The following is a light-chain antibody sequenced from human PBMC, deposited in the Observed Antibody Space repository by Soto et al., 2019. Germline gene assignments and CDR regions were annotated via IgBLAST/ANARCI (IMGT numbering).Light chain of an antibody. Sequence: AIQMTQSPSSLSASVGDRVTITCRVSQGIRNDLGWYQQKPGKATKLLIYSASSLQGGVPSRFSGSGSGTECNINIITLKPQDFATYDWLEDYNYPFTFGRGNNVDIK. J-gene: IGKJ3*01. CDR2: SAS. CDR3: LEDYNYPFT. V-gene: IGKV1-6*01. CDR1: QGIRND.